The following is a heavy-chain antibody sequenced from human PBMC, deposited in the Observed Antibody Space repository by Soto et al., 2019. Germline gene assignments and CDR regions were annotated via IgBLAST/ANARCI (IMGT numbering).Heavy chain of an antibody. CDR3: ARSSGTYPPSRYYYGLDV. D-gene: IGHD1-26*01. V-gene: IGHV1-18*01. CDR2: ISAHNGDT. Sequence: ASVKVSCKAYGYTFTSYCFSWVRQAPGQGLEWMGWISAHNGDTIYAQKFQDRITMTTDTSTNTAYLELRSLKSGDTAVFYCARSSGTYPPSRYYYGLDVWGQGTTVTVSS. J-gene: IGHJ6*02. CDR1: GYTFTSYC.